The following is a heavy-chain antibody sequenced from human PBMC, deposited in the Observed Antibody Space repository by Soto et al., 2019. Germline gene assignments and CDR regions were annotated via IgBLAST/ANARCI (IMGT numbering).Heavy chain of an antibody. J-gene: IGHJ4*02. D-gene: IGHD3-3*01. Sequence: QVQLQESGPGLVKPSGTLSLTCAVSGGSISSSNWWSWVRQPPGKGLEWIGEIYHSGSTNYNPSLKGRVSISVDKSKNQFSLKLSSVPAADTAVYYCATLRPYYDFWSGYSSLDYYFDYWGQGTLVTVSS. CDR3: ATLRPYYDFWSGYSSLDYYFDY. V-gene: IGHV4-4*02. CDR2: IYHSGST. CDR1: GGSISSSNW.